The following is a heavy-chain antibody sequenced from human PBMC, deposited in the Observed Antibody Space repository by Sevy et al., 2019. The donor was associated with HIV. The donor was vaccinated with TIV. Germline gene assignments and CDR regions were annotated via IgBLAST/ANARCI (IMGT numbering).Heavy chain of an antibody. J-gene: IGHJ4*02. Sequence: GGSLRLSCAASGFTFSSYGMHWVRQAPGKGLEWVAVISYDGSNKYYADSVTGRFTISRDNSKNTLYLQMNSLRAEDTAVYYCAKVLDYVWGSYRPIDYWGQGTLVTVSS. V-gene: IGHV3-30*18. D-gene: IGHD3-16*02. CDR2: ISYDGSNK. CDR1: GFTFSSYG. CDR3: AKVLDYVWGSYRPIDY.